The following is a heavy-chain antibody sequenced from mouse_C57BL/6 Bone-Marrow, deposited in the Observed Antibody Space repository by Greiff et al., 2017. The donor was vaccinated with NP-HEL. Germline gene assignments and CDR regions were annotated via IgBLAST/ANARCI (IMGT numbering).Heavy chain of an antibody. CDR3: ARNGDYFGSSYGYFDV. J-gene: IGHJ1*03. CDR1: GYTFTEYT. CDR2: FYPCCGSI. D-gene: IGHD1-1*01. Sequence: QVQLQQPGAELVKPGSSVQLSCKASGYTFTEYTIHWVKQRPGQGLEWIGCFYPCCGSIKYTEKFKDKATLTADKSSSTVYMELSILTSEESAVYFCARNGDYFGSSYGYFDVWGTGTTVTVSS. V-gene: IGHV1-62-2*01.